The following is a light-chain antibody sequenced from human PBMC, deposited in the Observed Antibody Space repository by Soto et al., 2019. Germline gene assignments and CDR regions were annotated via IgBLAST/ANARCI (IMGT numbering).Light chain of an antibody. CDR2: ETS. CDR3: QQDNDIPHT. CDR1: QSIGHF. V-gene: IGKV1-39*01. J-gene: IGKJ2*01. Sequence: DIQVTQSPSSLSTSIGDKVTITCRASQSIGHFLNWYQQKPGKAPNLIIYETSTLRSGVPSRFTGSGSGTDFTLTITNLQPQDFADYFCQQDNDIPHTFGQGTSLEI.